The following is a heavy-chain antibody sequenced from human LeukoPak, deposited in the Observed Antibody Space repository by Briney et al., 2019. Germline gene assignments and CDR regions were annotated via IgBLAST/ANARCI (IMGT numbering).Heavy chain of an antibody. CDR3: ARGPIAAVAFFDY. CDR1: GYTFTSYG. CDR2: INAGTGDT. J-gene: IGHJ4*02. D-gene: IGHD6-13*01. V-gene: IGHV1-3*01. Sequence: ASVKVSCKASGYTFTSYGISWVRQAPGQRPEWMGWINAGTGDTRYLQRFQGRVTISRDTSASAVYMELSSLTYEDTAVFYCARGPIAAVAFFDYWGQGTLVSVSA.